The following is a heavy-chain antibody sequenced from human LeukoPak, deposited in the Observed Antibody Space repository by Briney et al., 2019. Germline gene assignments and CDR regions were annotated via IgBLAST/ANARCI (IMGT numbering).Heavy chain of an antibody. D-gene: IGHD6-19*01. CDR2: IIGSGGST. CDR1: GFTFSSYA. J-gene: IGHJ4*02. V-gene: IGHV3-23*01. Sequence: GGSRRLSCAASGFTFSSYAMSWVRQAPGKGLEWVSAIIGSGGSTYYADSVKGRFTISRDNSKNTLYLQMNSLRAEDTAVYYCAKAKKQWLLDYWGQGTLVTVSS. CDR3: AKAKKQWLLDY.